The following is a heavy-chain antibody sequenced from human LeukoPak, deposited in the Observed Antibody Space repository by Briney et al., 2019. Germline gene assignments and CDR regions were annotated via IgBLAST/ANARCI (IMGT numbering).Heavy chain of an antibody. CDR3: ARGVNSGYYYYYMDV. J-gene: IGHJ6*03. CDR2: ISSSSSYI. CDR1: GFTFSSYS. V-gene: IGHV3-21*01. Sequence: GGSLRLSCAASGFTFSSYSMNWVRQAPGKGLEWVSSISSSSSYIYYADSVKGRFTISRDNAKNSLYLQMNSLRAEDTAVYYCARGVNSGYYYYYMDVWGKGTTVTVSS. D-gene: IGHD4-23*01.